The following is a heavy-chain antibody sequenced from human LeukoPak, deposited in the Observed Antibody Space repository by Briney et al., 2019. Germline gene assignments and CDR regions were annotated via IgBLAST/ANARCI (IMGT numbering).Heavy chain of an antibody. Sequence: GGSLRLTCAASGFTFSSYSTNWVRQAPGKGLEWVSYISSSTIIDYADSVKGRFTISRDNAKNSLYLQMNNLRAEDTAVYYCARGTGGSAWLIDYWGQGTLVTVSS. V-gene: IGHV3-48*01. CDR2: ISSSTII. CDR3: ARGTGGSAWLIDY. D-gene: IGHD3-9*01. J-gene: IGHJ4*02. CDR1: GFTFSSYS.